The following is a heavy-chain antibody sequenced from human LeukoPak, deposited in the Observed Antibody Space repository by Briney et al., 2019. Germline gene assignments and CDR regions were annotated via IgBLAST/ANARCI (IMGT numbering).Heavy chain of an antibody. Sequence: ASVKVSCKASGYTFTGYYMHWVRQAPGQGLEWMGWINPNSGGTNYAQKFQGRVTMTRDTSISTAYIELSRLRSDDTAVYYCARDVYCSSTSCYMGYFDYWGQGTLVTVSS. J-gene: IGHJ4*02. V-gene: IGHV1-2*02. CDR3: ARDVYCSSTSCYMGYFDY. CDR2: INPNSGGT. D-gene: IGHD2-2*02. CDR1: GYTFTGYY.